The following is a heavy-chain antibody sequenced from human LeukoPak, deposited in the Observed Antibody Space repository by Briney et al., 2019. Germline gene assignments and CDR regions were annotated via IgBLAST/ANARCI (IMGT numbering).Heavy chain of an antibody. V-gene: IGHV3-21*01. Sequence: GGSLRLSWAASGFTFSSYCMNWVRQAPGKGLEWVSSISSSSSYIYYADSVKGRFTISRDNAKNSLYLQMNSLRAEDTAVYYCARKWELPSFDYWGQGTLVTVSS. CDR2: ISSSSSYI. D-gene: IGHD1-26*01. CDR1: GFTFSSYC. J-gene: IGHJ4*02. CDR3: ARKWELPSFDY.